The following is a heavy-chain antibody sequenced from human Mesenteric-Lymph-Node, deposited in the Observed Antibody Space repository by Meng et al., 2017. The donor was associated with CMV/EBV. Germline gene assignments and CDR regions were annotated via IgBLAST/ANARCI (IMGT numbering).Heavy chain of an antibody. CDR1: GYTFTSYG. D-gene: IGHD1-26*01. Sequence: ASVKVSCKASGYTFTSYGLDWVRQAPGQGFEWMGWVSPYGLTNYPQKFQGRVTMTTDTSTSTAYMELRSLRSDDTAVYYCARDLSQQWELLSYYYGMDVWGQGTTVTVSS. V-gene: IGHV1-18*01. J-gene: IGHJ6*02. CDR3: ARDLSQQWELLSYYYGMDV. CDR2: VSPYGLT.